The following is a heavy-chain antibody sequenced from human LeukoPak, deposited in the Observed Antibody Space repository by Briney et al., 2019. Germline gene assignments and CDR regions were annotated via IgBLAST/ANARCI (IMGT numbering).Heavy chain of an antibody. V-gene: IGHV4-61*08. CDR1: GGSISSGGYY. CDR3: AAGYYDILTGYPAYFQH. J-gene: IGHJ1*01. Sequence: SQTLSLTCTVSGGSISSGGYYWSWIRQHPGKGLEWIGYIYYSGSTNYNPSLKSRVTISVDTSKNQFSLKLSSVTAADTAVYYCAAGYYDILTGYPAYFQHWGQGTLVTVSS. CDR2: IYYSGST. D-gene: IGHD3-9*01.